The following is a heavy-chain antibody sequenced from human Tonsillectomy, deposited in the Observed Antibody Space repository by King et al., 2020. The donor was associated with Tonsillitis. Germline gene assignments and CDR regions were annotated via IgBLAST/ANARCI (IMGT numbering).Heavy chain of an antibody. CDR3: ARRQARPDHDAFDI. Sequence: QLVPSGAEVKKPGESLKISCKGSEYSFNNYWIGGVRQMPGKGLDWMGIIYPGDSDTRYSPSFQGQVTISADKSIMTVYLQWSSLKGSDTGMYYCARRQARPDHDAFDIWGQGTAVTVSS. CDR1: EYSFNNYW. J-gene: IGHJ3*02. CDR2: IYPGDSDT. V-gene: IGHV5-51*03. D-gene: IGHD6-6*01.